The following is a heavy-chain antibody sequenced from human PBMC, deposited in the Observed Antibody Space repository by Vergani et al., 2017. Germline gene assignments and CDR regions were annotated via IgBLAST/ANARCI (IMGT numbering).Heavy chain of an antibody. CDR1: GFTFGDYG. CDR2: IHWSSDTK. CDR3: GKSIGGYFSMDGVDV. V-gene: IGHV3-9*01. D-gene: IGHD3-22*01. Sequence: EVQLVESGGGLVQPGRSLRLSCAASGFTFGDYGMHWVRQAPGKGLEWVSGIHWSSDTKGYAGSVKGRFTVSRDNAKNSLYLPMTSLRVEDTAVYYCGKSIGGYFSMDGVDVWGQGTTVTVSS. J-gene: IGHJ6*02.